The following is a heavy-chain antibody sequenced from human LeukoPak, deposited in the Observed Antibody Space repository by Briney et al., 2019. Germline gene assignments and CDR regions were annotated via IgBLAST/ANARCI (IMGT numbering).Heavy chain of an antibody. V-gene: IGHV3-23*01. CDR1: FSNSA. J-gene: IGHJ4*02. CDR3: ARVSRAAANFDY. Sequence: GGSLRLSCAASFSNSALNWVRQAPGKGLEWVSTISNSGDTTYYADSVKGRFTISRDNSKNTLYLQMNSLRAEDTAAYYCARVSRAAANFDYWGQGTLVTVSS. D-gene: IGHD6-13*01. CDR2: ISNSGDTT.